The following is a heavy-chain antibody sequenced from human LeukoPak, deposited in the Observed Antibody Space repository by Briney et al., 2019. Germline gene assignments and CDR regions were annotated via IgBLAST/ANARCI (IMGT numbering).Heavy chain of an antibody. V-gene: IGHV1-46*01. Sequence: ASVKVSCKTSGYTFTSYYIHWVRQAPGQGLEWMGIINPSSGATNYAQKFQGRVTMTRDTSTSTVYMELSSQKSEDTAVYYCARATNFYYYYGMDVWGQGTTVTVSS. CDR1: GYTFTSYY. CDR2: INPSSGAT. CDR3: ARATNFYYYYGMDV. J-gene: IGHJ6*02. D-gene: IGHD1-26*01.